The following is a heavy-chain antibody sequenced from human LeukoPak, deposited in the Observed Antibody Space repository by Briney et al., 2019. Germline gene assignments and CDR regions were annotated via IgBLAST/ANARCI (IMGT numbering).Heavy chain of an antibody. CDR3: TKDAEYASDY. J-gene: IGHJ4*02. CDR2: IYSDSSRT. Sequence: GGSLRLSCAASGFSFSTTWMHWVRQAPGKGLEWVALIYSDSSRTTYADSVKGRFTISRDNAKNTVYLQMSSLRVEDTAVYFCTKDAEYASDYWGQGILVPVSS. CDR1: GFSFSTTW. V-gene: IGHV3-74*01. D-gene: IGHD2-2*01.